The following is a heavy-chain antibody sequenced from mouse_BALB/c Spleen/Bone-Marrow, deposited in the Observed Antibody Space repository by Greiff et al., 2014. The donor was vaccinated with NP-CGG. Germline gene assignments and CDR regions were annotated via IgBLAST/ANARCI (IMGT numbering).Heavy chain of an antibody. CDR2: IYPANGNT. CDR3: ARSPGEVNY. Sequence: VQLQQSGAELVKPGASVKLSCTASGFNIIYAYIHWVKRRPEQGLEWIGRIYPANGNTNYDPKFQGKATITADTSSNTAYLHHNSLTSEDTAVYYCARSPGEVNYWGQGTLVTVSA. D-gene: IGHD1-3*01. J-gene: IGHJ3*01. CDR1: GFNIIYAY. V-gene: IGHV14-3*02.